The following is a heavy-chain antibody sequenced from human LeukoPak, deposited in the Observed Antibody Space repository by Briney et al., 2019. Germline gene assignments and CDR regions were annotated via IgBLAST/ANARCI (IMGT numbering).Heavy chain of an antibody. CDR3: ARGADTGYSSDS. CDR1: GFTFDDYA. J-gene: IGHJ5*02. CDR2: INSDARST. D-gene: IGHD6-19*01. Sequence: GGSLRLSCAASGFTFDDYAMHRVRQAPGKGLVWVSRINSDARSTSYADSVKGRFTISRDNAKNTLYLQMNSLRAEDTAVYYCARGADTGYSSDSWGQGTLVTVSS. V-gene: IGHV3-74*01.